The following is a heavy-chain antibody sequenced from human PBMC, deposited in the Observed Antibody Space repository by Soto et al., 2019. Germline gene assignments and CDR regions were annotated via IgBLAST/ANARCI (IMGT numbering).Heavy chain of an antibody. CDR2: IIPIFGTA. J-gene: IGHJ6*02. V-gene: IGHV1-69*13. CDR3: ARTPIVATGYYGMDV. CDR1: GGTFSSYA. D-gene: IGHD5-12*01. Sequence: GASVKVSCKASGGTFSSYAISWVRQAPGQGLEWMGGIIPIFGTANYAQKFQGRVTITADESTSTAYMELSSLRSEDTAVYYCARTPIVATGYYGMDVWGQGTTVTVSS.